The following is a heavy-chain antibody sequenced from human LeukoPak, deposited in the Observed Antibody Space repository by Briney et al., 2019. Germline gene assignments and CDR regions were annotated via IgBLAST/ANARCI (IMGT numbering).Heavy chain of an antibody. CDR2: IYYSGST. D-gene: IGHD4-17*01. J-gene: IGHJ5*02. V-gene: IGHV4-39*07. CDR1: GGSISSSSYY. CDR3: ARDSQFDYGNNWFDP. Sequence: SETLSLTCTVSGGSISSSSYYWGWISQPPGKGLEWIGSIYYSGSTYYNPSLKSRVTISVDTSKNQFSLKLSSVTAADTAVYYCARDSQFDYGNNWFDPWGQGTLVTVSS.